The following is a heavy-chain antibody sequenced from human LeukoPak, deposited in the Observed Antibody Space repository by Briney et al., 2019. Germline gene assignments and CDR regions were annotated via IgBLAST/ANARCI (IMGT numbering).Heavy chain of an antibody. CDR2: INPDSGVT. Sequence: ASVKVSCKASGYTFTGYFIHWVRQAPGQGLEWVGWINPDSGVTSYAQKFQGRVTMTRDTSISTAYMEPTRLTSDDTAVYYCARYFDFWSGYYVDYWGQGTLVTVSS. D-gene: IGHD3-3*01. V-gene: IGHV1-2*02. CDR1: GYTFTGYF. J-gene: IGHJ4*02. CDR3: ARYFDFWSGYYVDY.